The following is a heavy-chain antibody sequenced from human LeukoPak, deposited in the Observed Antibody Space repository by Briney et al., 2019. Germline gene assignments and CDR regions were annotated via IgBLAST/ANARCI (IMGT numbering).Heavy chain of an antibody. D-gene: IGHD1-26*01. Sequence: PGGSLRLSCAASGFTFSDAWMSWVRQAPGKGLEWVGRIRSKTDGGTTDYAAPVKGRFTVSRDDSKNALFLQMLSLKTEDPAVYYCTTDLGGKGNDYWGQGTLVTVSS. V-gene: IGHV3-15*01. CDR3: TTDLGGKGNDY. CDR2: IRSKTDGGTT. J-gene: IGHJ4*02. CDR1: GFTFSDAW.